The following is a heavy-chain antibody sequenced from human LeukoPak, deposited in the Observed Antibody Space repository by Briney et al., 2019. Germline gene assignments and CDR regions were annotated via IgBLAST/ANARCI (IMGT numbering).Heavy chain of an antibody. D-gene: IGHD6-13*01. CDR1: GGSISSSSYS. J-gene: IGHJ4*02. CDR2: IYHSGST. CDR3: AREVAAAGLDY. V-gene: IGHV4-30-2*01. Sequence: SETLSLTCTVSGGSISSSSYSWSWIRQPPGKGLEWIGYIYHSGSTYYNPSLKSRVTISVDRSKNQFSLKLSSVTAADTAVYYCAREVAAAGLDYWGQGTLVTVSS.